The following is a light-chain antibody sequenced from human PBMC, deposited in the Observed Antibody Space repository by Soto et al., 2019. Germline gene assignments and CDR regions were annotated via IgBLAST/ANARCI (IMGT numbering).Light chain of an antibody. CDR3: QHFGDSPPVFT. V-gene: IGKV3-20*01. J-gene: IGKJ3*01. CDR2: AAS. CDR1: QSVSSDF. Sequence: IVLTQSPGTLSLSPGERATLSCRASQSVSSDFLAWYQQKPGQAPRLLIHAASSRATGIPDRFSGSGSGTEFTLTINRLEPEDFAVYYCQHFGDSPPVFTFGPGDKVDIK.